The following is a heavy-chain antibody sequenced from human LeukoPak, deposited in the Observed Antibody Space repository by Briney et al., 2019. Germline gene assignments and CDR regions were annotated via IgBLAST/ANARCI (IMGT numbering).Heavy chain of an antibody. D-gene: IGHD4-11*01. CDR1: GGSFSGYY. Sequence: SETLSLTCAVYGGSFSGYYWSWIRQPPGKGLEWIGEINQSGSTNYNPSLKSRVTISVDTSKNQFSLKLSSVTAADTAVYYCARDSRYSNYVIAYWGQGTLVTVSS. CDR3: ARDSRYSNYVIAY. CDR2: INQSGST. J-gene: IGHJ4*02. V-gene: IGHV4-34*01.